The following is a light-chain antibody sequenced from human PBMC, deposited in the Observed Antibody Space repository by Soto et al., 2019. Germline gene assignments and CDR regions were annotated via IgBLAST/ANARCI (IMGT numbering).Light chain of an antibody. Sequence: SSELTQPPSVSVAPGKTARITCGGNNIGRKSVHWYQQKPGQAPVLVIYYDSDRPSGIPERFSGSDSGNTATLTINRVEAGDEADYYCQVWDSSSDHWVFGGGTKVTVL. J-gene: IGLJ3*02. CDR1: NIGRKS. CDR3: QVWDSSSDHWV. CDR2: YDS. V-gene: IGLV3-21*04.